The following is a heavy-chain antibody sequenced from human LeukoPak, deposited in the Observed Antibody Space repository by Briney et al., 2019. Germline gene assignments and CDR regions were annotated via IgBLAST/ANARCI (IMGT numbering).Heavy chain of an antibody. CDR3: ARFPHYYDSSPDY. Sequence: GGSLRLSCAASGFTFSSYSMNWVRQAPGKGLEWDSSISSSSSYIYYADSVKGRFTISRDNAKNSLYLQMNGLRAEDTAVYYCARFPHYYDSSPDYWGQGTLVTVSS. J-gene: IGHJ4*02. D-gene: IGHD3-22*01. CDR1: GFTFSSYS. V-gene: IGHV3-21*01. CDR2: ISSSSSYI.